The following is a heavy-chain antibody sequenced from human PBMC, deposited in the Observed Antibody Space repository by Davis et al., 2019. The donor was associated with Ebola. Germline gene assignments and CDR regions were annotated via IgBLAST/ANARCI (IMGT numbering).Heavy chain of an antibody. V-gene: IGHV5-51*01. CDR1: GYSVTSYW. D-gene: IGHD6-13*01. Sequence: KVSCKGSGYSVTSYWIGWVRQMPGKGLEWMGIIYPGDSDTRYSPSFQGQVTISADKSISTAYLQWSSLKASDTAMYYWARVYSSSWYGFDYWGQGTLVTVSS. CDR2: IYPGDSDT. CDR3: ARVYSSSWYGFDY. J-gene: IGHJ4*02.